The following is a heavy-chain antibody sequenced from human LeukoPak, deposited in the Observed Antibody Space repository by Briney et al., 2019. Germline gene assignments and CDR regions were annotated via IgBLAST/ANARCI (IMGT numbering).Heavy chain of an antibody. CDR2: IYPGDSDT. V-gene: IGHV5-51*01. CDR1: GYSFTSYW. CDR3: ARHTPYSNPQSSDAFDI. J-gene: IGHJ3*02. Sequence: GESLKISCKGSGYSFTSYWIGWVRQMPGKGLEWMGVIYPGDSDTRYSPSFQGQVTISADKSISTAYLQWSSLKASDTAMYYCARHTPYSNPQSSDAFDIWGQGTMVTVSS. D-gene: IGHD4-11*01.